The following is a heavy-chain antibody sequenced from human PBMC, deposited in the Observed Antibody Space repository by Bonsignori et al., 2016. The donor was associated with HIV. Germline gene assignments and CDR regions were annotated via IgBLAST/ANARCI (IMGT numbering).Heavy chain of an antibody. D-gene: IGHD3-10*01. CDR3: ARDRGTMVRRILGAFDI. CDR1: GFTFSSYA. Sequence: SLKISCAASGFTFSSYAMHWVRQAPGKGLEWVAVISYDGSNKYYADSVKGRFTISRDNSKNTLYLQMNSLRAEDTAVYYCARDRGTMVRRILGAFDIWGQGTMVTVSS. CDR2: ISYDGSNK. V-gene: IGHV3-30-3*01. J-gene: IGHJ3*02.